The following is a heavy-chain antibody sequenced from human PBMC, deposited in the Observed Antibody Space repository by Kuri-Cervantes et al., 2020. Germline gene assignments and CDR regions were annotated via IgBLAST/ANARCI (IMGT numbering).Heavy chain of an antibody. CDR1: GYTLTELS. CDR3: ARDYDATIFGVVTPGNFDY. D-gene: IGHD3-3*01. CDR2: FDPEDGET. J-gene: IGHJ4*02. V-gene: IGHV1-24*01. Sequence: ASVKVSCKVSGYTLTELSMHWVRQAPGKGLEWMGGFDPEDGETIYAQKFQGRVTMTEDTSTDTAYMELSSLRSEGTAVYYCARDYDATIFGVVTPGNFDYWGQGTLVTVSS.